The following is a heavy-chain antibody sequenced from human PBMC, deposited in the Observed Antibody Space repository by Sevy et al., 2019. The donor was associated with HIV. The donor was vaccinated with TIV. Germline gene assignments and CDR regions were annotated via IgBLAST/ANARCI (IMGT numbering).Heavy chain of an antibody. J-gene: IGHJ6*02. CDR3: ARKILKIWDYYYYGMDV. CDR2: IKQDGSEK. CDR1: GFTFSSYW. D-gene: IGHD7-27*01. V-gene: IGHV3-7*01. Sequence: GGSLRLSCAASGFTFSSYWMSWVRQAPGKGLEWVANIKQDGSEKYYVDSVKGRFTISRDNAKNSQYLQMNSLRAEDTAVYYCARKILKIWDYYYYGMDVWGQGTTVTVSS.